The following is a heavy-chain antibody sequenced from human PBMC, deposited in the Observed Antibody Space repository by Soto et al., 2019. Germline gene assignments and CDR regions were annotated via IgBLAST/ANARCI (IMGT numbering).Heavy chain of an antibody. CDR1: GFTFSSYA. V-gene: IGHV3-30-3*01. J-gene: IGHJ4*02. Sequence: GGSLRLSCAASGFTFSSYAMHWVRQAPGKGLEWVAVISYDGSNKYYADSVKGRFTISRDNSKNTLYLQMNSLRAEDTAVYYCARAPVDIVVVPAAAWGQGTLVTVSS. CDR3: ARAPVDIVVVPAAA. D-gene: IGHD2-2*03. CDR2: ISYDGSNK.